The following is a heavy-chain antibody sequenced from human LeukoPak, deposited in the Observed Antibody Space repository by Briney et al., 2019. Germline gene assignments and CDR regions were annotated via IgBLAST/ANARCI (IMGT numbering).Heavy chain of an antibody. Sequence: PSETLSLTCTVSGGSISSGGYYWSWLRQPPGKGLEWIGYIYYSGSTYYNPSLKSRVTISLDTSKNQFSLKLSSVTAADTAVYYCARTRRDSSGYYLDYWGQGTLVTVSS. D-gene: IGHD3-22*01. CDR3: ARTRRDSSGYYLDY. CDR1: GGSISSGGYY. J-gene: IGHJ4*02. V-gene: IGHV4-31*03. CDR2: IYYSGST.